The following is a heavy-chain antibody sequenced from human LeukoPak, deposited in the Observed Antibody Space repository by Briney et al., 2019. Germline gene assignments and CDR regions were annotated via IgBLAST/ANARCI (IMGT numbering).Heavy chain of an antibody. V-gene: IGHV3-7*01. D-gene: IGHD3-10*01. J-gene: IGHJ4*02. CDR3: AREAGYYYGSGSYPLDY. CDR2: IKQDGSEK. Sequence: GGSLRLSCAASGFTFSSYWMSWVRQAPGKGLEWVANIKQDGSEKYYVDSVKGRFTISRDNAKNSLYLQMNSLRAEDTAVYYCAREAGYYYGSGSYPLDYWGQGTLVTVSS. CDR1: GFTFSSYW.